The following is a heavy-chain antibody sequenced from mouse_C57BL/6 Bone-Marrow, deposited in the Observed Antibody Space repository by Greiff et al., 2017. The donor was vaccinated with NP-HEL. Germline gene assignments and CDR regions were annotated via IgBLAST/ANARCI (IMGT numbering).Heavy chain of an antibody. J-gene: IGHJ3*01. D-gene: IGHD1-1*01. V-gene: IGHV1-50*01. Sequence: QVQLQQPGAELVKPGASVKLSCKASGYTFTSYWMQWVKQRPGQGLEWIGEIDPSDSYTNYNQKFKGKATFTVDTSSSTAYMQLSSLTAEDSAVYNCAREDYGSSFAYWGQGTLVTVSA. CDR3: AREDYGSSFAY. CDR1: GYTFTSYW. CDR2: IDPSDSYT.